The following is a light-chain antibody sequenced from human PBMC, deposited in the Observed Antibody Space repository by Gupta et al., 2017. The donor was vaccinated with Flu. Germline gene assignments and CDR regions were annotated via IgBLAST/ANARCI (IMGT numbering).Light chain of an antibody. CDR1: SSNVGKNY. V-gene: IGLV1-51*01. J-gene: IGLJ3*02. Sequence: SSNVGKNYVSWYQHLPGTAPQLLIYDNNKRPSGIPDRISGSKSGTSATLAITGLQTGDEADYYCGTWDSSLYGVVFGGGTKLTVL. CDR3: GTWDSSLYGVV. CDR2: DNN.